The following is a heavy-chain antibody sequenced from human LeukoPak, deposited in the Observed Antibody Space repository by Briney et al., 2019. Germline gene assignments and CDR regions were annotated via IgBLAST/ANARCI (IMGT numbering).Heavy chain of an antibody. CDR3: ARSYSSSSVLSYYYFYMDV. J-gene: IGHJ6*03. Sequence: SETLSLTCTVSGDSISSASYSWSWSRQPAGKGLEWIGRIYTSGSTNYNPSLKSRVTISVDTSKNHFSLRLSSVTAADTAVYYCARSYSSSSVLSYYYFYMDVWGKGTTVTVSS. V-gene: IGHV4-61*02. D-gene: IGHD6-13*01. CDR2: IYTSGST. CDR1: GDSISSASYS.